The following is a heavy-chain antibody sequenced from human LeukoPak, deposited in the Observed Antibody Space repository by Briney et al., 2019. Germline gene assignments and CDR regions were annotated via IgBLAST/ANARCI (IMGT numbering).Heavy chain of an antibody. CDR3: VRDSPTGYYTDH. J-gene: IGHJ4*02. D-gene: IGHD3/OR15-3a*01. CDR1: GFTFSVYW. Sequence: GGSLKLSCAASGFTFSVYWMHWVRQAPGKGLVWVSRISNDGSSTTYADSVKGRFTISRDDAKNTVYLQMNSLRAEDTAVYYCVRDSPTGYYTDHWGQGTLVTASS. V-gene: IGHV3-74*01. CDR2: ISNDGSST.